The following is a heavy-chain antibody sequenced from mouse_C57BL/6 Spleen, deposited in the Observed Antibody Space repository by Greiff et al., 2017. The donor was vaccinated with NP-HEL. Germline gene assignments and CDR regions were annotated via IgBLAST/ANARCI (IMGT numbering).Heavy chain of an antibody. CDR3: ARERADGYFAY. CDR1: GYTFTSYW. J-gene: IGHJ3*01. Sequence: QVQLQQPGAELVRPGSSVKLSCKASGYTFTSYWMDWVKQRPGQGLEWIGNIYPSDSETHYNQKFKDKATLTVDKSSSTAYMQLSSLTSEDSAVYYCARERADGYFAYWGQGTLVTVSA. D-gene: IGHD2-3*01. CDR2: IYPSDSET. V-gene: IGHV1-61*01.